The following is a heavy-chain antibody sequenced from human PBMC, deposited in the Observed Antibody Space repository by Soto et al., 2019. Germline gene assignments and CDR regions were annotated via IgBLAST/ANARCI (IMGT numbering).Heavy chain of an antibody. D-gene: IGHD6-13*01. J-gene: IGHJ6*02. V-gene: IGHV1-69*06. CDR2: IVPLFRTT. CDR1: GGTFSSYA. Sequence: QVQLVQSGAEAKKPGSSVKVSCKTSGGTFSSYAISWVRQAPGQGLEWMGGIVPLFRTTNYAQKFQGRVTITADTSTYTVYMELRGLRSGDTAVYYCAIGGYSSTWSNLLDRSGLDVWGQGTTVTVSS. CDR3: AIGGYSSTWSNLLDRSGLDV.